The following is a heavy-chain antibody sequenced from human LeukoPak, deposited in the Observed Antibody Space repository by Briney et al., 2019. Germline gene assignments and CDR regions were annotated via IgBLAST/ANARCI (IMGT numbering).Heavy chain of an antibody. CDR1: GDRVSINRAA. CDR3: ARVTENQYLPFDS. J-gene: IGHJ4*02. V-gene: IGHV6-1*01. CDR2: TYYRYRWYN. Sequence: SQTLSLTCAISGDRVSINRAAWNWIRQSPSRVLEWLGRTYYRYRWYNDYALSVNSRISINQDTSKNQFYLQLNSVTREDTAVYCEARVTENQYLPFDSWGQGTLVTVSS. D-gene: IGHD4-23*01.